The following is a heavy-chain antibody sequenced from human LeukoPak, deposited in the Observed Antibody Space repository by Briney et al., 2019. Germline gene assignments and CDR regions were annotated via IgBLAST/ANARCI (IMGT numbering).Heavy chain of an antibody. CDR1: GGSFSGYY. V-gene: IGHV4-34*09. CDR3: ARDRGSGWYLSYFDL. CDR2: INHSGST. Sequence: SETLSLTCAVYGGSFSGYYWSWIRQPPGKGLEWIGEINHSGSTNYNPSLKSRVTISVDTSKNQFSLKLSSVTAADTAVHYCARDRGSGWYLSYFDLWGRGTLVTVSS. D-gene: IGHD6-19*01. J-gene: IGHJ2*01.